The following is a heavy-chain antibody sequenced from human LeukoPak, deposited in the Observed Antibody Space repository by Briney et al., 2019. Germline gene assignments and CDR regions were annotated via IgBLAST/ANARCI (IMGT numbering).Heavy chain of an antibody. CDR2: IYYSGST. V-gene: IGHV4-39*07. J-gene: IGHJ4*02. CDR1: GGSISSSSYY. CDR3: ARDSSSWYFGRLPFDY. Sequence: SETPSLTCTVSGGSISSSSYYWGWIRQPPGKGLEWIGSIYYSGSTYYNPSLKSRVTISVDTSKNQFSLKLSSVTAADTAVYYCARDSSSWYFGRLPFDYWGQGTLVTVSS. D-gene: IGHD6-13*01.